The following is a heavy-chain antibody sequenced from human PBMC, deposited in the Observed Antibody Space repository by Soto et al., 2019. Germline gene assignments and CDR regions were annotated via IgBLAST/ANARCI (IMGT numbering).Heavy chain of an antibody. D-gene: IGHD1-7*01. J-gene: IGHJ4*02. CDR2: ITYDGSNK. CDR1: GFNFDNYG. CDR3: AKDRVGGTFYTPLGF. V-gene: IGHV3-30*18. Sequence: PGGSQRLSCQASGFNFDNYGMHWVRQAPGKGLEWVAVITYDGSNKYYADSVKGRFTISRDNSKNTLSLHLNTLKPEDTAVYHCAKDRVGGTFYTPLGFWGQGTLVTVSS.